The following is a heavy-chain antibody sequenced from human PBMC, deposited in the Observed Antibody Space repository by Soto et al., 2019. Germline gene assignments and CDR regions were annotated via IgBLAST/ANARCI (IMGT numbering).Heavy chain of an antibody. Sequence: EVQLVESGGGLVQPGGSLRLSCAASGFSFSTYWLSWVRQVPGTGLEWVANIKADGSERYYVDSVRGRLTISRDNAKTSLNLQMNSLRAEDTAVYYCAKGGHIDFCGQGTLVTVSS. CDR1: GFSFSTYW. J-gene: IGHJ4*02. D-gene: IGHD3-16*01. CDR2: IKADGSER. CDR3: AKGGHIDF. V-gene: IGHV3-7*03.